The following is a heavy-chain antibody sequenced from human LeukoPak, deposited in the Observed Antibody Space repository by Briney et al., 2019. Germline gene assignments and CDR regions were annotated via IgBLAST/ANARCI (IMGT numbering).Heavy chain of an antibody. J-gene: IGHJ5*02. CDR1: GGSISSGGYS. CDR3: ARDQARRMAAAATNWFDP. D-gene: IGHD6-13*01. Sequence: SETLSLTCAVSGGSISSGGYSWSWIRQPPGKGLEWIGYIYYSGSTYYNPSLKSRVTISVDTSKNQFSLKLSSVTAADTAVYYCARDQARRMAAAATNWFDPWGQGTLVTVSS. CDR2: IYYSGST. V-gene: IGHV4-30-4*07.